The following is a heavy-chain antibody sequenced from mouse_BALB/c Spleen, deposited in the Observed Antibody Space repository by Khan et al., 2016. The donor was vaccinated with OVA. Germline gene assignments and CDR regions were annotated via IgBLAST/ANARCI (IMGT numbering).Heavy chain of an antibody. J-gene: IGHJ3*01. CDR1: GFTFSSYA. D-gene: IGHD1-1*01. CDR3: ARHNYGPFAF. Sequence: EVELVESGGGLVEPGGPLKLSCAASGFTFSSYAMSWVRQTPEKRLAWVATISSAGDYTYSPDSVKGRFTISRDNAKNTLYLQMSSLWSEDTAMYFCARHNYGPFAFWGQGTLVTVSA. CDR2: ISSAGDYT. V-gene: IGHV5-9-3*01.